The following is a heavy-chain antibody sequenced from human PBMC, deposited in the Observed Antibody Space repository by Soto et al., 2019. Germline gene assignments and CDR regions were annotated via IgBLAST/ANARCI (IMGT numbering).Heavy chain of an antibody. V-gene: IGHV3-7*01. CDR1: GFPFSSYW. CDR3: AREEPVVPAAITFHY. Sequence: GGSLRLSCAASGFPFSSYWMSWVRQAPGKGLEWVANIKEDGSEKYYMDSVKGRFTISRDNAKNSLSLQMNSLRVEDSAIYYCAREEPVVPAAITFHYWGQGTQVTVSS. J-gene: IGHJ4*02. CDR2: IKEDGSEK. D-gene: IGHD2-2*01.